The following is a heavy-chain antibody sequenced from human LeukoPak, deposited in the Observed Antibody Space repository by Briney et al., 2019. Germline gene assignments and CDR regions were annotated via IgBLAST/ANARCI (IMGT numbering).Heavy chain of an antibody. J-gene: IGHJ4*02. CDR3: ARNYDSSGEIGY. Sequence: SDTLSLTCTVSGGSISSYYWSGIRQHPGKGLEWIGSIYYSGSTYYNPSLKSRVTISVDTSKNQFSLKLSSVTAADTAVYYCARNYDSSGEIGYWGQGTLVIVSS. V-gene: IGHV4-59*07. CDR1: GGSISSYY. CDR2: IYYSGST. D-gene: IGHD3-22*01.